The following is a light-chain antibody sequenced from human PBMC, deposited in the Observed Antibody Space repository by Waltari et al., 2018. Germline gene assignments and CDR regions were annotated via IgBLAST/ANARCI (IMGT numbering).Light chain of an antibody. CDR2: EAS. V-gene: IGKV3-20*01. CDR3: QNHERLPAT. Sequence: ELDLTQSPGTLSLSPGERATLSCRASQNIGRYLVWYQQKPGQAPTLLIYEASSRATGIPDRFSGSGSGTDFSLTISRLEPEDFAVYYCQNHERLPATFGQGTKVEIK. J-gene: IGKJ1*01. CDR1: QNIGRY.